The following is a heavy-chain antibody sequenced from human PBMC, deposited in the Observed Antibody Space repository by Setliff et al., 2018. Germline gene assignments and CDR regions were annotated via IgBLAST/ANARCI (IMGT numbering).Heavy chain of an antibody. CDR1: GYTFTSYA. J-gene: IGHJ6*03. CDR3: ARVKAPALYYYMDV. CDR2: INPNSGGT. D-gene: IGHD3-16*02. V-gene: IGHV1-2*02. Sequence: GASVKVSCKASGYTFTSYAMHWVRQAPGQRLEWMGWINPNSGGTNYAQKFQGRVTMTRDTSISTAYMELSRLRSDDTAVYYCARVKAPALYYYMDVWGKGTTVTVSS.